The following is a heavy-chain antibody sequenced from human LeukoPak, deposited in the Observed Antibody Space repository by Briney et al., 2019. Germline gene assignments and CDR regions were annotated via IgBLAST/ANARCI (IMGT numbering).Heavy chain of an antibody. CDR3: ARDVSSSPEFDP. CDR2: ISYDGSNK. D-gene: IGHD6-13*01. Sequence: HPGGSLRLSCAASGFTFSSYAMHWVRQAPGKGLEWVAVISYDGSNKYYADSVKGRFTISRDNSKNTLYLRMNSLRTEDTAVYYCARDVSSSPEFDPWGQGTLVTVSS. CDR1: GFTFSSYA. V-gene: IGHV3-30-3*01. J-gene: IGHJ5*02.